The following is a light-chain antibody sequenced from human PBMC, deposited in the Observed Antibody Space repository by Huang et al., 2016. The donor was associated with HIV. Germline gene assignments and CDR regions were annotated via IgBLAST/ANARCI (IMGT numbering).Light chain of an antibody. J-gene: IGKJ2*01. CDR1: QSISNY. CDR2: GAS. Sequence: DIHMTPSPSSLSASEGDRVTITCRASQSISNYLNWYQQKPGKAPYRLISGASNLQGGVPSRFSGNGSGTDFTLSISALQPEDFATVYCQQSYSTPYTFGRGTKLEIK. V-gene: IGKV1-39*01. CDR3: QQSYSTPYT.